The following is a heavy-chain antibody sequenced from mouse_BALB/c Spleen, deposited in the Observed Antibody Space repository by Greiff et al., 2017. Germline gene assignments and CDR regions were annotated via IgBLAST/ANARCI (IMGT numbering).Heavy chain of an antibody. CDR2: ISYDGSN. Sequence: EVQLQQSGPGLVKPSQSLSLTCSVTGYSITSGYYWNWIRQFPGNKLEWMGYISYDGSNNYNPSLKNRISITRDTSKNQFFLKLNSVTTEDTATYYCAREGYYGSSSFAYWGQGTLVTVSA. V-gene: IGHV3-6*02. D-gene: IGHD1-1*01. CDR3: AREGYYGSSSFAY. CDR1: GYSITSGYY. J-gene: IGHJ3*01.